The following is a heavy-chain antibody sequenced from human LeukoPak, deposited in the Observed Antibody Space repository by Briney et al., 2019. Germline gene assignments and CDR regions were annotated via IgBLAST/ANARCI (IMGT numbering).Heavy chain of an antibody. J-gene: IGHJ4*02. CDR1: GFTVSSNY. CDR3: ARGVDYDYYDY. D-gene: IGHD4/OR15-4a*01. V-gene: IGHV3-53*01. CDR2: IYSGGST. Sequence: GGSLRLSCAASGFTVSSNYMSWVRQAPGKGLEWVWVIYSGGSTYYADSVKGRFTISRDNSKNTLYLQMSRLRAEDTAVYYCARGVDYDYYDYWGQGTLVTVSS.